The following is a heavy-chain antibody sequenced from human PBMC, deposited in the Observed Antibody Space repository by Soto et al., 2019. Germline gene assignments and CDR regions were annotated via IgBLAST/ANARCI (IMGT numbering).Heavy chain of an antibody. Sequence: GGSLRLSCAASGFTFSSYAMSWIRQAPGKGLEWLSYISPGSRYPAYADSVKGRFTISRDNAKRSLYLQMMSLTAEDTPIYYYIRGGGGALFDPWGQGTRVAFSS. D-gene: IGHD2-15*01. V-gene: IGHV3-11*06. CDR2: ISPGSRYP. CDR1: GFTFSSYA. CDR3: IRGGGGALFDP. J-gene: IGHJ5*02.